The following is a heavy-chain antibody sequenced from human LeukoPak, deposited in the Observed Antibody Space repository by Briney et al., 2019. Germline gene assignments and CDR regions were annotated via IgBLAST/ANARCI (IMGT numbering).Heavy chain of an antibody. CDR2: IYHSGST. J-gene: IGHJ4*02. CDR1: GYSISSGYY. Sequence: SETLSLTCTVSGYSISSGYYWGWIRQPPGKGLEWIGSIYHSGSTYYNPSLKSRVTISVDTSKNQFSLKLSSVTAADTAVYYCAAKRAYSYGYGDYFDYWGQGTLVTVSS. CDR3: AAKRAYSYGYGDYFDY. V-gene: IGHV4-38-2*02. D-gene: IGHD5-18*01.